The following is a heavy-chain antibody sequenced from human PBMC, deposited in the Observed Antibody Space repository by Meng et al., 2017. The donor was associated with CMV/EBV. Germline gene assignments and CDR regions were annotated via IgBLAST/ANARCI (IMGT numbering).Heavy chain of an antibody. CDR3: ARDEIGYCSSTSCRNWFDP. D-gene: IGHD2-2*01. CDR2: ISAYNGNT. CDR1: GYTFTDYY. Sequence: ASVKVSCKASGYTFTDYYMHWVRQVPGQGLEWMGWISAYNGNTNYAQKLQGRVTMTTDTSTSTAYMELRSLRSDDTAVYYCARDEIGYCSSTSCRNWFDPWGQGTLVTVSS. J-gene: IGHJ5*02. V-gene: IGHV1-18*04.